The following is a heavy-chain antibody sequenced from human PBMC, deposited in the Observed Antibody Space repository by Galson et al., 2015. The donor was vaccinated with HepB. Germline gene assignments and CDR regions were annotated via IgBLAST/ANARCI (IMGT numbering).Heavy chain of an antibody. Sequence: LRLSCAASGFTFTNYGIHWVRQPPGKGLEWIGDINRSGNINCTPSLKSRVTISLDTSKNQFSLKLTSVTAADTAVYYCARYFHGNDYWGQGTPVSVSS. CDR3: ARYFHGNDY. V-gene: IGHV4-34*01. CDR2: INRSGNI. D-gene: IGHD3-9*01. CDR1: GFTFTNYG. J-gene: IGHJ4*02.